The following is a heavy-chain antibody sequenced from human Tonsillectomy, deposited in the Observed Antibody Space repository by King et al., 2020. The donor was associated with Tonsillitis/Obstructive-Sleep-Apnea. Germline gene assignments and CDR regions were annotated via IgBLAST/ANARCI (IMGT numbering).Heavy chain of an antibody. V-gene: IGHV3-7*03. Sequence: VQLVESGGGLVQPGGSLRLSCAASGFTFSNYWMSWVRQAPGKGLEWVANIKQDGSEKYYVDSVKGRFTISRDNDRNSLYLQMNSLKAEDTAVYYCARDWGLDYWGQGTLVTVSS. CDR3: ARDWGLDY. D-gene: IGHD3-16*01. CDR1: GFTFSNYW. J-gene: IGHJ4*02. CDR2: IKQDGSEK.